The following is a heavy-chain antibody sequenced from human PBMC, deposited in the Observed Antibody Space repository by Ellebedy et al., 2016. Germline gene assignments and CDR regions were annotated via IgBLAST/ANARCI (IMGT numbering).Heavy chain of an antibody. V-gene: IGHV3-21*01. Sequence: GGSLRLSCVASGFTFTSYSMNWVRLAPGKGLEWVSSISSSSTYIYYADSVKGRFTISRDNAEKSLYLQMSSLRAEDTAVYYCARDVLMVYATLSYGMDVWGQGTTVTVSS. CDR2: ISSSSTYI. CDR3: ARDVLMVYATLSYGMDV. J-gene: IGHJ6*02. D-gene: IGHD2-8*01. CDR1: GFTFTSYS.